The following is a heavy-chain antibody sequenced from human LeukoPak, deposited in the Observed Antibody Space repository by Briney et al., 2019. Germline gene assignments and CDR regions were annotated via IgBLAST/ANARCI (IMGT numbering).Heavy chain of an antibody. Sequence: GASVKVSFKGSGGSFNNYLIRLGPQAPGHGLEWMGGIIPIFGAPEYAQKFQGGVTISADESTGTADYLLRSSRSEDTALYYCSTRPGISMGGIVPGRFGHWGQGTLVSVSS. J-gene: IGHJ4*02. D-gene: IGHD6-19*01. CDR3: STRPGISMGGIVPGRFGH. V-gene: IGHV1-69*13. CDR1: GGSFNNYL. CDR2: IIPIFGAP.